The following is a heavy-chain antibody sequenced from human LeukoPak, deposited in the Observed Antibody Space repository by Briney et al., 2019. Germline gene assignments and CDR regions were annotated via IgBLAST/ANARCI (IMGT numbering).Heavy chain of an antibody. Sequence: ASVKVSCKASGYTFTDYHMHWVRQAPGQGLEWVGRINPNNRGTYFAQKFQGRVTMTTDASISTVYMELSSLTSDDTAVYYCATNILVRDIINWFDPWGQGTLVTVSS. CDR1: GYTFTDYH. J-gene: IGHJ5*02. CDR3: ATNILVRDIINWFDP. D-gene: IGHD3-10*01. V-gene: IGHV1-2*06. CDR2: INPNNRGT.